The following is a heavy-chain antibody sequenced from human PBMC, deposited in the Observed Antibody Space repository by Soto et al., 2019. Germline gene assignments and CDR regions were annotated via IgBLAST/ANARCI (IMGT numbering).Heavy chain of an antibody. J-gene: IGHJ4*02. Sequence: GSLRLSCAASGFTFSSYGMHWVRQAPGKGLEWVTFISNDGRNEYYADSVKGRFTISRDNSKNTLYLQMNSLRLDDTAVFYCARERGSGRLDYWGRGTLVTVSS. V-gene: IGHV3-33*01. CDR2: ISNDGRNE. CDR3: ARERGSGRLDY. CDR1: GFTFSSYG. D-gene: IGHD6-19*01.